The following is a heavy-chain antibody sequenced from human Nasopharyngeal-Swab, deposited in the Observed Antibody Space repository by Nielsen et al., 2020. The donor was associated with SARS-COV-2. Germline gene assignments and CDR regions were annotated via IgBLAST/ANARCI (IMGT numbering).Heavy chain of an antibody. CDR1: RLTFGSYV. Sequence: SLKISCAASRLTFGSYVMHWVRQARGKGLEWVAVISYDGSNKYYADSVKGRFTISRDNSKNTLYLQMNSLRAEDTAVYYCANLESSGSGSYYQSMDVWGQGTTVTVSS. V-gene: IGHV3-30*18. J-gene: IGHJ6*02. CDR2: ISYDGSNK. D-gene: IGHD3-10*01. CDR3: ANLESSGSGSYYQSMDV.